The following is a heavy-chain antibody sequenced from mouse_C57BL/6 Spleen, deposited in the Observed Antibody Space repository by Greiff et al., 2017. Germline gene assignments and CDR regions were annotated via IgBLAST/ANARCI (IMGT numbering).Heavy chain of an antibody. V-gene: IGHV1-81*01. CDR3: ARHSSGYLYYAMDY. Sequence: QVQLQQSGAELARPGASVKLSCKASGYTFTSYGISWVKQRTGQGLEWIGEIYPRSGNTYYNEKFKGKATLTADKSSSTAYMELRSLTSEDSAVXFCARHSSGYLYYAMDYWGQGTSVTVSS. J-gene: IGHJ4*01. CDR2: IYPRSGNT. CDR1: GYTFTSYG. D-gene: IGHD3-2*02.